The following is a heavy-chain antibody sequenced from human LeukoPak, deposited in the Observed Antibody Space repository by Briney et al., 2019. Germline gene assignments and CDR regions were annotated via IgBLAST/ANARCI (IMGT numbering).Heavy chain of an antibody. CDR1: GGSISSSSYY. V-gene: IGHV4-39*07. CDR2: IYYSGST. Sequence: SETLSLTCTVSGGSISSSSYYWGWIRQPPGKGLEWIGSIYYSGSTYYNPSLKSRVTISVDRSKNQFSLKLSSVTAADTAVYYCAAGGDGYNYPMDYWGQGTLVTVSS. D-gene: IGHD5-24*01. CDR3: AAGGDGYNYPMDY. J-gene: IGHJ4*02.